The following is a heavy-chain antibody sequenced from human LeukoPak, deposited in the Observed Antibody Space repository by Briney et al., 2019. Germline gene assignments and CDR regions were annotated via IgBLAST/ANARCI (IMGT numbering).Heavy chain of an antibody. D-gene: IGHD3-3*01. CDR1: GFTFSTYW. CDR3: ARGVPYPSWSGPHYSDY. Sequence: PGGSPRLSCAASGFTFSTYWMSWVRQAPGKGLEWVAHIKQDGSQEYYVGSVKGRFTISRDNAKNSLYLQMNSLRVEDTAVYYCARGVPYPSWSGPHYSDYWGQGTLVTVSS. CDR2: IKQDGSQE. J-gene: IGHJ4*02. V-gene: IGHV3-7*01.